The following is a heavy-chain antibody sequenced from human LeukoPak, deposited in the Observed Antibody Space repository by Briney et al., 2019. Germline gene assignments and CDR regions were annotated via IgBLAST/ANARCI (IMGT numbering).Heavy chain of an antibody. CDR2: IKEDGTEK. J-gene: IGHJ4*02. CDR1: GFTFSNYW. CDR3: ARRPFGADY. V-gene: IGHV3-7*01. D-gene: IGHD3-10*01. Sequence: GSLRLSCAASGFTFSNYWMGWVRQPPGKGLQWVANIKEDGTEKYYVDSVKGRFTTSRDNAKNSVYLQMNSLRVEDTAVYYCARRPFGADYWGQGTLVTVSS.